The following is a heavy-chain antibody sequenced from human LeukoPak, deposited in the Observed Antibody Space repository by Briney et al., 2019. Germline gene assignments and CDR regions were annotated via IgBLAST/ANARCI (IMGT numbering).Heavy chain of an antibody. CDR3: AGMYYYDSSGYLRGVY. Sequence: PSGTLSLTCAVSGGSISSSNWWSWVRQPPGKGLEWIGEIYHSGSTNYNPSLKSRVTISIDKSKNQFSLKLSSVTAADTAVYYCAGMYYYDSSGYLRGVYWGQGTLVTVSS. CDR2: IYHSGST. J-gene: IGHJ4*02. V-gene: IGHV4-4*02. D-gene: IGHD3-22*01. CDR1: GGSISSSNW.